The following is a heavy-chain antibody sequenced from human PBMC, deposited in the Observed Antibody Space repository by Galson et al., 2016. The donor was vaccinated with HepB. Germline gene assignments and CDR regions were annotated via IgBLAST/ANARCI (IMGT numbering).Heavy chain of an antibody. J-gene: IGHJ4*02. CDR2: ISVYNGKT. CDR1: GYTFMNHG. D-gene: IGHD3-10*01. Sequence: SVKVSCKAAGYTFMNHGISWVRQAPGQGPVWLGWISVYNGKTNYAQNVKDRVTLTTHISTNTAYMELRSLRYDDTAIYYCERCPHGDGSGTYYSIFFDHWGQGSLVTVSS. CDR3: ERCPHGDGSGTYYSIFFDH. V-gene: IGHV1-18*01.